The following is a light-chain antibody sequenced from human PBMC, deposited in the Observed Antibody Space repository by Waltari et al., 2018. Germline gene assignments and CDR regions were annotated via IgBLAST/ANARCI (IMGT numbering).Light chain of an antibody. V-gene: IGLV10-54*04. CDR1: INNVGNQG. CDR2: RNN. J-gene: IGLJ1*01. CDR3: SAWDSNLSAYV. Sequence: QAGLTQPPSASKGLRQTATLTSTGTINNVGNQGAACPHQHKGRPPKVLSYRNNNRPSGISERFSASRSGNTASLTITGLQAEDEADYYCSAWDSNLSAYVFGTGTKVTVL.